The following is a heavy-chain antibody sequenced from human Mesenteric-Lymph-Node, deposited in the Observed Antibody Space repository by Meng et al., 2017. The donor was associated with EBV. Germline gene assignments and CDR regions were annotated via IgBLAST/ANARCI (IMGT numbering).Heavy chain of an antibody. CDR1: GESSSGYY. J-gene: IGHJ4*02. CDR2: INHSGST. V-gene: IGHV4-34*01. Sequence: QVQLRQWGAGLLKPSDTLSLTCVSYGESSSGYYWTWIRQPPGKGLEWIGEINHSGSTNYSPSLKSRVTISGDTSKKEFSLKLTSVTAADTAVYYCARGAAFLVQWGQGTLVTVSS. D-gene: IGHD3-10*01. CDR3: ARGAAFLVQ.